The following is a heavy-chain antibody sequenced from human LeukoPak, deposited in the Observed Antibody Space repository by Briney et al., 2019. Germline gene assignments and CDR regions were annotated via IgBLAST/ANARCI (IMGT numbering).Heavy chain of an antibody. CDR1: GGSFSGYY. Sequence: SETPSLTCAVYGGSFSGYYWSWIRQPPGKGLEWIGEINHSGSTNYNPSLKSRVTISVDTSKNQFSLKLSSVTAADTAVYYCARVRRYCSSTSCYTYYFDYWGQGTLVTVSS. J-gene: IGHJ4*02. V-gene: IGHV4-34*01. CDR2: INHSGST. CDR3: ARVRRYCSSTSCYTYYFDY. D-gene: IGHD2-2*02.